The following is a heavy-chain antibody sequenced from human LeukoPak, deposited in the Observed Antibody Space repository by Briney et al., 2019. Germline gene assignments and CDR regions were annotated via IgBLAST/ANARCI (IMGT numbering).Heavy chain of an antibody. V-gene: IGHV3-23*01. CDR2: ISGSGGST. CDR3: AKEWGDYGDYYYYGMDV. Sequence: PGGSLRLSCAASGFTFSSYAMSWVRQAPGKGLEWVSAISGSGGSTYYADSVKGRFTISRDNSKNTLYLQMNSLRAEDTAVYYCAKEWGDYGDYYYYGMDVWGQGTTVTVSS. D-gene: IGHD4-17*01. J-gene: IGHJ6*02. CDR1: GFTFSSYA.